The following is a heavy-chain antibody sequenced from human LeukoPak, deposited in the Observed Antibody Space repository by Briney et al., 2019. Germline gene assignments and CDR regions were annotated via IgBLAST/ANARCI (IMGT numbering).Heavy chain of an antibody. J-gene: IGHJ5*02. V-gene: IGHV1-46*01. D-gene: IGHD3-9*01. Sequence: ASVKVSCKASGYTFTSYYMHWVRQAPGQGLEWMGIINPSGGSTSYAQKFQGRVTMTRDTSTSTVYMELSSLRSEDTAVYYCARERVYDILTGYPLNWFDPWGQGTLVTVSS. CDR1: GYTFTSYY. CDR2: INPSGGST. CDR3: ARERVYDILTGYPLNWFDP.